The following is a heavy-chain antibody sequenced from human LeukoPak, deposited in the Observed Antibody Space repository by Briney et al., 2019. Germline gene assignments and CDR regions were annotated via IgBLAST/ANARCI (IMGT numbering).Heavy chain of an antibody. V-gene: IGHV1-8*01. J-gene: IGHJ4*02. D-gene: IGHD2-15*01. CDR3: ARTLRRHCSGGSCYSPHLDY. CDR2: MNPNSGNT. CDR1: GYTFTSYD. Sequence: ASVKVSCKASGYTFTSYDINWVRQATGQGLEWMGWMNPNSGNTGYAQKFQGRVTMTRNTSISTAYMELSSLRSEDTAVYYCARTLRRHCSGGSCYSPHLDYWGQGTLVTVSS.